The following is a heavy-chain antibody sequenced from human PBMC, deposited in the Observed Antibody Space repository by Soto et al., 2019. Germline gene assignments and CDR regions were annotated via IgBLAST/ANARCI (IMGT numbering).Heavy chain of an antibody. Sequence: ASVKVSCKASGGTFSSYAISWVRQAPGQGLEWMGGIIPIFGTANYAQKFQGRVTITADESTSTAYMELSSLRSEDTAVYYCARDRQELQYPGWFDPWGQGTLVTVSS. CDR1: GGTFSSYA. D-gene: IGHD4-4*01. CDR2: IIPIFGTA. J-gene: IGHJ5*02. CDR3: ARDRQELQYPGWFDP. V-gene: IGHV1-69*13.